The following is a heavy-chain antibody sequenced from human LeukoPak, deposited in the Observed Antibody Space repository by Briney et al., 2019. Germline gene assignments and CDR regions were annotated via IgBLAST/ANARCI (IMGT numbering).Heavy chain of an antibody. CDR2: ISSSSSYI. CDR1: GFTFSSYS. Sequence: PGGSLRLSCAASGFTFSSYSMNWVRQAPGKGLEWVSSISSSSSYIYYADSVKGRFTISGDNAKNSLYLQMNSLRAEDTAVYYCAKDYDSSGYYFTGGGYWGQGTLVTVSS. V-gene: IGHV3-21*01. CDR3: AKDYDSSGYYFTGGGY. J-gene: IGHJ4*02. D-gene: IGHD3-22*01.